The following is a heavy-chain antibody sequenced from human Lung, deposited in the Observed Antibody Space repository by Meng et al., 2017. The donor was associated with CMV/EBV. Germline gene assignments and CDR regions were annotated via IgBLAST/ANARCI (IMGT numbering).Heavy chain of an antibody. V-gene: IGHV3-30*03. Sequence: LSLTCAASGFIFSKYVMHWVRQAPGKGLEWVAALSSDGYTKYYGNSARGRFTMSRDNSQNTVYLDMQGLRPEDTALYYSARELKLRVNLDNWGQGTMVTVSS. CDR3: ARELKLRVNLDN. CDR1: GFIFSKYV. J-gene: IGHJ4*02. CDR2: LSSDGYTK. D-gene: IGHD6-6*01.